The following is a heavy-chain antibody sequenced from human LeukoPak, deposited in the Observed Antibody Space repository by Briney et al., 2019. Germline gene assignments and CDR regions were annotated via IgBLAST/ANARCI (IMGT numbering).Heavy chain of an antibody. J-gene: IGHJ3*02. CDR2: ISSSSSTI. CDR1: GFTFSSYS. D-gene: IGHD3-22*01. Sequence: GGSLRLSCAASGFTFSSYSMNWVRQAPGKGLEWVSYISSSSSTIYYADSVKGRFTISRDNAKNSLYLQMYSLRAEDTAVYYCAGGPNYDSSGYYLLDAFDIWGQGTMVTVSS. V-gene: IGHV3-48*01. CDR3: AGGPNYDSSGYYLLDAFDI.